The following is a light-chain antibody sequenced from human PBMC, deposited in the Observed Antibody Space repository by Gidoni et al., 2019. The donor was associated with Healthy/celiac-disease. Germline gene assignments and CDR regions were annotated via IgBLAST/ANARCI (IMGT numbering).Light chain of an antibody. CDR3: QQYDNLPGIT. CDR2: DAS. V-gene: IGKV1-33*01. CDR1: QDISNY. Sequence: DIQMPQSPSSLSASVGDRVTITCQASQDISNYLNWYQQKPGKAPKLLIYDASNLETGVPSRFSGSGSGTDFTFTISSLQPEDIATYYCQQYDNLPGITFGQGTRLEIK. J-gene: IGKJ5*01.